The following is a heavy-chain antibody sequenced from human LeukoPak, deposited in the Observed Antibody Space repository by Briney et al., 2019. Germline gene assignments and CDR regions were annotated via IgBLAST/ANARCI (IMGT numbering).Heavy chain of an antibody. D-gene: IGHD1-14*01. CDR1: GGSFSGYY. V-gene: IGHV4-34*01. CDR2: INHSGST. CDR3: ARLSGTFFDY. Sequence: TSETLSLTCAVYGGSFSGYYWSWIRQPPGKGLEWIGEINHSGSTNYNPSLKSRVTISVDTSKNQFSLNLTSVTAADTAVYYCARLSGTFFDYWGQGTLVTVSS. J-gene: IGHJ4*02.